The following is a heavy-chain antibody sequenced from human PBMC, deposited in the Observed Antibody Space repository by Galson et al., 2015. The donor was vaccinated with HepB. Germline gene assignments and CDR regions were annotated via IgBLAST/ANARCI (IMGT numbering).Heavy chain of an antibody. J-gene: IGHJ4*02. CDR3: AHGSGWLFDY. V-gene: IGHV2-5*02. D-gene: IGHD6-19*01. CDR2: IYWDDDN. Sequence: PALVKPTQTLTLTCTFSGFSLTSNAVGVGWIRQPPGKALEWLALIYWDDDNHYSPSLKSRLSITKDTSKNQVVLTMTNMDPVDTATYYCAHGSGWLFDYWGQGTLLTVSP. CDR1: GFSLTSNAVG.